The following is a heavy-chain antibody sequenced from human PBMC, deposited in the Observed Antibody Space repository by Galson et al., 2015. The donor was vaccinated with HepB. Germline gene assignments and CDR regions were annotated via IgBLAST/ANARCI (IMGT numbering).Heavy chain of an antibody. J-gene: IGHJ4*02. D-gene: IGHD3-22*01. CDR3: ARGVPSGSYYHPYFDY. V-gene: IGHV3-11*01. CDR1: GFTFSDYY. Sequence: SLRLSCAASGFTFSDYYMSWIRQAPGKGLEWVSYSSSRGTTVYYADSVKGRFTISRDNAKSSLYLQINSLRAEDTAVYYCARGVPSGSYYHPYFDYWGQGTLVTVSS. CDR2: SSSRGTTV.